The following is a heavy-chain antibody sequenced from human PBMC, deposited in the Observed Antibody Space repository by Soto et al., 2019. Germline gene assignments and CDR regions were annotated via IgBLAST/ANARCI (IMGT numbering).Heavy chain of an antibody. D-gene: IGHD6-19*01. J-gene: IGHJ4*02. Sequence: VQLVESGGGLVRPGGSLRLSCAASGFTFSSYGMHWVRQAPGKGLEWVAVISYDGSNKYYADSVKGRFTISRDNSKNTLYLQMNGLRAEDTAVYYCAKPVEPLDGWLAYFDYWGQGTLVTVSS. V-gene: IGHV3-30*18. CDR3: AKPVEPLDGWLAYFDY. CDR2: ISYDGSNK. CDR1: GFTFSSYG.